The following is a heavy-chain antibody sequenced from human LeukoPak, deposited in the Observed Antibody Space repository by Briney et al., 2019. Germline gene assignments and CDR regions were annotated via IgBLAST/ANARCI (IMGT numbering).Heavy chain of an antibody. V-gene: IGHV3-23*01. J-gene: IGHJ4*02. CDR3: AKDVGSGYGNFDY. D-gene: IGHD5-12*01. CDR2: ISGSGGST. Sequence: PRGSLRLSCAASEFTFSSYAMSWVRQAPGKGLEWVSAISGSGGSTYYADSVKGRFTISRDNSKNTLYLQMNSLRAEDTAVYYCAKDVGSGYGNFDYWGQGTLVTVSS. CDR1: EFTFSSYA.